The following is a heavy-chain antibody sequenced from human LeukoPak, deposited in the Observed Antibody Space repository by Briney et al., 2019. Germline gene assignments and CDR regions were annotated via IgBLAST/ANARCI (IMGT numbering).Heavy chain of an antibody. CDR3: AKSPRDGYNSNAFDI. Sequence: GGSLRLSCAASGFTFSSYGMHWVRQAPGKGLEWVAVISYDGSNKYCADSVKGRFTISRDNSKNTLYLQMNSLRAEDTAVYYCAKSPRDGYNSNAFDIWGQGTMVTVSS. V-gene: IGHV3-30*18. D-gene: IGHD5-24*01. CDR1: GFTFSSYG. J-gene: IGHJ3*02. CDR2: ISYDGSNK.